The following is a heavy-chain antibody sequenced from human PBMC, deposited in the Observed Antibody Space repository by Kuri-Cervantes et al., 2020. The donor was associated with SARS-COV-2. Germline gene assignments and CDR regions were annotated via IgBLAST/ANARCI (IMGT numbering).Heavy chain of an antibody. CDR2: ISYDGSNK. V-gene: IGHV3-30*19. CDR3: AREDPSDNWFDP. J-gene: IGHJ5*02. CDR1: GFTFSSYG. Sequence: GGFLRLSCAASGFTFSSYGMHWVRQAPGKGLEWVAVISYDGSNKYYADSVKGRFTISRDNSKNTLYLQMNSLRAEDTAVYYCAREDPSDNWFDPWGQGTLVTVSS.